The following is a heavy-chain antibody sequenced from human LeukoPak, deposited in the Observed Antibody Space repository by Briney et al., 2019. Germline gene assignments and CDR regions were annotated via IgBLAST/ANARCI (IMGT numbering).Heavy chain of an antibody. CDR1: GFTFSSYS. CDR3: AKGRERFDY. V-gene: IGHV3-48*01. J-gene: IGHJ4*02. Sequence: TGGSLRLSCAASGFTFSSYSMNWVRQAPGKGLEWVSYISSSSSTTYYADSVKGRFTISRDNSKNTLYLQMNSLRAEDTAVYYCAKGRERFDYWGQGTLVTVSS. CDR2: ISSSSSTT. D-gene: IGHD1-26*01.